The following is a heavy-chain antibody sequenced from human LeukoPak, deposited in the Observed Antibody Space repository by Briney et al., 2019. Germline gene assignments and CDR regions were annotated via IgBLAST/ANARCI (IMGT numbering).Heavy chain of an antibody. CDR3: ARRLVDSGASQVSDD. J-gene: IGHJ4*02. D-gene: IGHD2-15*01. CDR1: SESFSGYY. V-gene: IGHV4-34*01. CDR2: INDSRGV. Sequence: SETLSLTCAVYSESFSGYYWSWIRQPPGKGLEWIGEINDSRGVNCNRSLKNRVTLSLDPYKNQFSLRLSSVAAADTAVYYCARRLVDSGASQVSDDWRQGTLVSDCS.